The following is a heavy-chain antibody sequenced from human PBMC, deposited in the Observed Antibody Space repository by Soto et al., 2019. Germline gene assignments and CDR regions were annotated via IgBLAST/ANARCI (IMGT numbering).Heavy chain of an antibody. V-gene: IGHV4-4*02. CDR2: IYHSGST. CDR1: SGSISSSNW. CDR3: ARDRRFGYPNYYYYYMDV. Sequence: PSETLSLTCAVSSGSISSSNWWSWVRQPPGKGLEWIGEIYHSGSTNYNPSLKSRVTISVDKSKNQFSLKLSSVTAADTAVYYCARDRRFGYPNYYYYYMDVWGKGTTVTVSS. J-gene: IGHJ6*03. D-gene: IGHD3-16*01.